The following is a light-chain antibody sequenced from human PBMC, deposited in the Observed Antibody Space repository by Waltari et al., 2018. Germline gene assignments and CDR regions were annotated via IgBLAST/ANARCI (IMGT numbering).Light chain of an antibody. V-gene: IGLV1-40*01. CDR3: QSYDSNQVV. Sequence: QSVLTQPPSVSGAPGQRVNISCTGGRSNLGKGHALHWYQHLPGTAPKLLIYYNNNRPSGVPDRFSGSRSGTSASLAITGLQAEDEADYYCQSYDSNQVVFGGGTKLTVL. J-gene: IGLJ2*01. CDR2: YNN. CDR1: RSNLGKGHA.